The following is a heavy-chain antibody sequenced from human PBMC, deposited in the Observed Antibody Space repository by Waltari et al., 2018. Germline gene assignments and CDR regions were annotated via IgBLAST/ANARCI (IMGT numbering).Heavy chain of an antibody. CDR3: AKDRRQQPVYWFLDL. V-gene: IGHV3-9*01. CDR1: GGAISSSN. CDR2: ISWNGGNI. D-gene: IGHD6-13*01. J-gene: IGHJ2*01. Sequence: VQLQESGPGLVKPSGTLSLTCAVSGGAISSSNWWSWVRQLPGKGLEWVSGISWNGGNIGYADSVKCRFTISRDNAETSLYLQMNSLTDDDTALYYCAKDRRQQPVYWFLDLWGRGTLVAVSS.